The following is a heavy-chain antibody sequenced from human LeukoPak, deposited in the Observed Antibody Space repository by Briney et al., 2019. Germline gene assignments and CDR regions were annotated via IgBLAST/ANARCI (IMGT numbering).Heavy chain of an antibody. J-gene: IGHJ4*02. V-gene: IGHV4-59*01. D-gene: IGHD5-24*01. CDR3: ARDYRWQFDY. CDR1: GGSIRSYY. CDR2: IDYSGST. Sequence: PETLSLTCTVSGGSIRSYYWSWIRQPPGKGLEWIGYIDYSGSTNYNPSLKSRVTISVDTSKNQFSLNLSSVTAADTAVYYCARDYRWQFDYWGQGTLVTVSS.